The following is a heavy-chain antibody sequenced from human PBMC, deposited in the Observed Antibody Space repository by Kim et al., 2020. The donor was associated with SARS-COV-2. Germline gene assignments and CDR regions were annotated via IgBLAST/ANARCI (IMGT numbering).Heavy chain of an antibody. CDR1: GGTFSSYA. D-gene: IGHD2-15*01. Sequence: SVKVSCKASGGTFSSYAISWVRQAPGQGLEWMGRIIPILGIANYAQKFQGRVTITADKSTSTAYMELSSLRSEDTAVYYCARDRKVVVAAIFRYYYGMDVWGQGTTVTVSS. CDR3: ARDRKVVVAAIFRYYYGMDV. J-gene: IGHJ6*02. CDR2: IIPILGIA. V-gene: IGHV1-69*04.